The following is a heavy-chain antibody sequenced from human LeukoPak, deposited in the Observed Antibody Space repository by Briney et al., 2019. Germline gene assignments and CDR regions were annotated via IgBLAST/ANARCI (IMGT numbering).Heavy chain of an antibody. J-gene: IGHJ4*02. CDR2: IYHSGST. V-gene: IGHV4-38-2*01. Sequence: PSETLSLTCAVSAYSISSGYYWAWIRQPPGKGLEWIGSIYHSGSTYYNPSLKSRVTRSIDASKNQFSLKLSSVTAADTAVYYCTRHGIECSSTNCYWATVRYWGQGTLVTVSP. CDR1: AYSISSGYY. CDR3: TRHGIECSSTNCYWATVRY. D-gene: IGHD2-2*01.